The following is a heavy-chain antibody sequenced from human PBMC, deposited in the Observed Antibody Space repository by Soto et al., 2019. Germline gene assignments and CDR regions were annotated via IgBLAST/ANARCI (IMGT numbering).Heavy chain of an antibody. CDR2: IYYSGST. CDR1: GGSISSGGYY. D-gene: IGHD3-3*01. J-gene: IGHJ4*02. V-gene: IGHV4-31*03. Sequence: SETLSLTCTVSGGSISSGGYYWSWIRQHPGKGLEWIGYIYYSGSTYYNPSLKSRVTISVDTSKNQFSLKLSSVTAADTAVYYCARDRRSGYSDYWGQGTLVTVSS. CDR3: ARDRRSGYSDY.